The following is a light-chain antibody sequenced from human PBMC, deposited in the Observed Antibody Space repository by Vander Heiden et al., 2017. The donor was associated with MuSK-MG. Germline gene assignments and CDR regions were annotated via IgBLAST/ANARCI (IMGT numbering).Light chain of an antibody. CDR2: DAS. Sequence: DIQFTQSPSSLAASVGDRVTITCQASQDISNYLNWYQQKPGKAPKLLIYDASNLETGVPSRFSGSGSGTDFTCTISSLQPEDIATYYCQQYDNLPFGGGTKVEIK. V-gene: IGKV1-33*01. J-gene: IGKJ4*01. CDR1: QDISNY. CDR3: QQYDNLP.